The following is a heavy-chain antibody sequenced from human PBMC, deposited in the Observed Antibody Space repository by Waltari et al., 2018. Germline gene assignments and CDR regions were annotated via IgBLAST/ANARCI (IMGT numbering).Heavy chain of an antibody. J-gene: IGHJ4*02. CDR1: VGSISSSNC. V-gene: IGHV4-4*03. Sequence: QLQLQESGPGLVKPPGTLSLTCAVFVGSISSSNCGSWVRQPPGKGLEWIGEIYHSGSTNYNPSLKSRVTISVDKSKNQFSLKLSSVTAADTAVYYCARGTAMVLIRAAVTFDYWGQGTLVTVSS. CDR3: ARGTAMVLIRAAVTFDY. CDR2: IYHSGST. D-gene: IGHD6-25*01.